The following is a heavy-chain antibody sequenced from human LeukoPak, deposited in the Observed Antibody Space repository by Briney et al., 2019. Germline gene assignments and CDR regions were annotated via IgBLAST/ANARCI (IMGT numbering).Heavy chain of an antibody. Sequence: SETLSLTCAVYGGSFSGYYWSWIRQPPGKGLEWIGEINHSGSTNYNPSLKSRVTIPVDTSKNQFSLKLSSVTAADTAVYYCARGPLYSSYFDYWGQGTLVTVSS. CDR3: ARGPLYSSYFDY. J-gene: IGHJ4*02. CDR1: GGSFSGYY. D-gene: IGHD6-13*01. CDR2: INHSGST. V-gene: IGHV4-34*01.